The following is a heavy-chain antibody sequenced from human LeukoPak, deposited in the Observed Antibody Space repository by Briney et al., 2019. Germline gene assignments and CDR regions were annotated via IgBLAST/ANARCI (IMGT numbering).Heavy chain of an antibody. CDR1: GFTFNNVW. CDR3: VTDLVIKGYFDY. J-gene: IGHJ4*02. CDR2: IRRKTDGETT. Sequence: GSLKLSCAASGFTFNNVWISWGRQVPGKGVEWVGRIRRKTDGETTDHAAPVKGRFTISRDDSKNTLYLQMNSLKTEDTAVYYCVTDLVIKGYFDYWGQGALVTVSS. V-gene: IGHV3-15*01. D-gene: IGHD2-21*01.